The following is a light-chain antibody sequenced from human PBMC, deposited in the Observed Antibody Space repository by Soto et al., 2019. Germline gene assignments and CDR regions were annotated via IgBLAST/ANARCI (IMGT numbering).Light chain of an antibody. CDR1: QSVSSSY. J-gene: IGKJ1*01. CDR3: QQYGSSPGT. CDR2: GAS. Sequence: EIVLTQSPGTLSLSPGERATLSCRASQSVSSSYLAWYQQKPGQAHRLLIYGASSRATGIPDRFSGSGSGTDVTLTISRQEPEDLAVYYCQQYGSSPGTFGQGTKVEIK. V-gene: IGKV3-20*01.